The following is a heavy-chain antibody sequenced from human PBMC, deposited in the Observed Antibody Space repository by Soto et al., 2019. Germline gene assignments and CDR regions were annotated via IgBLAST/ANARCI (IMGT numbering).Heavy chain of an antibody. Sequence: QVQLQQWGAGLLKPSETLSLTCAVYGGSFSGYYWSWIRQPPGKGREWIGEINHSGSTNYNPSLKSRVTISVDTSKNQFSLKLSSVTAADTAVYYCARGLRRGYSYGYDYWGQGTLVTVSS. D-gene: IGHD5-18*01. CDR1: GGSFSGYY. V-gene: IGHV4-34*01. CDR2: INHSGST. CDR3: ARGLRRGYSYGYDY. J-gene: IGHJ4*02.